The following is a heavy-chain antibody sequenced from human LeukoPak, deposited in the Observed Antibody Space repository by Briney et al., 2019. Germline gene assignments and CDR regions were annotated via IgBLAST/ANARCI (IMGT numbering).Heavy chain of an antibody. V-gene: IGHV3-23*01. D-gene: IGHD5-24*01. CDR3: AKDDSGPSLEMATIKS. Sequence: PGGSLRLSCAASGFTFSSYAMSWVRQAPGKGLEWVSAISGSGGSTYYADSVKGRFTISRDNSKNTLYLQMNSLRAEDTAVYYCAKDDSGPSLEMATIKSWGQGTLVTVSS. CDR2: ISGSGGST. CDR1: GFTFSSYA. J-gene: IGHJ4*02.